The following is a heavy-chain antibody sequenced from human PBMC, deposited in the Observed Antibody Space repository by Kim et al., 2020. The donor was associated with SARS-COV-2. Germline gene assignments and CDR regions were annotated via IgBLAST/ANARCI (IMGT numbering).Heavy chain of an antibody. D-gene: IGHD1-26*01. CDR3: ARDGGRVLGGDYFDY. CDR1: GGSISSGGYS. Sequence: SETLSLTCAVSGGSISSGGYSWSWNRQPPGKGLEWIGYIYHSGSTYYNPSLKSRVTISVDRSKNQFSLKLSSVTAADTAVYYCARDGGRVLGGDYFDYWGQGTLVTVSS. V-gene: IGHV4-30-2*01. CDR2: IYHSGST. J-gene: IGHJ4*02.